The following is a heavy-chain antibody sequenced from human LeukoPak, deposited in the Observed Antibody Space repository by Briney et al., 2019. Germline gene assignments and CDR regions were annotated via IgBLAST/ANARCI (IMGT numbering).Heavy chain of an antibody. V-gene: IGHV1-2*02. D-gene: IGHD2-2*01. CDR3: ARAVGYCSSTSCSPQPHYYMDV. CDR2: INPNSGGT. CDR1: GYTFTGYY. J-gene: IGHJ6*03. Sequence: ASVKVSCKASGYTFTGYYMHWVRQAPGQGLEWMGWINPNSGGTNYAQKFQGRVTMTRDTSISTAYMELSRLRSDDTAVYHCARAVGYCSSTSCSPQPHYYMDVWGKGTTVTVSS.